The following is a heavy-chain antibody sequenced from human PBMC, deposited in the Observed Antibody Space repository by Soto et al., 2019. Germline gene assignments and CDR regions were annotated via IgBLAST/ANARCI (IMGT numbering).Heavy chain of an antibody. CDR1: GYTFTSYG. V-gene: IGHV1-18*01. CDR3: ARSYYYDSSGFPNPDFDY. Sequence: ASVKVSCKASGYTFTSYGISWVRQAPGQGLEWMGWISAYDGNTNYAQKLQGRVTMTTDTSTSTAYMELRSLRSDDTAVYYCARSYYYDSSGFPNPDFDYWGQGTLVTVSS. CDR2: ISAYDGNT. D-gene: IGHD3-22*01. J-gene: IGHJ4*02.